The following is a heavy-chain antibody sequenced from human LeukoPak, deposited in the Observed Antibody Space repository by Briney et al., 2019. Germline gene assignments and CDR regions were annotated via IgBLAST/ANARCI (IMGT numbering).Heavy chain of an antibody. J-gene: IGHJ5*02. CDR3: ARENIEGKSITGTKGDWFDP. Sequence: PSETLSLTCTVSGGSISSGDYYWSWIRQPPGKGLEWIGYIYYSGSTYYNPSLKSRVTISVDTSKNQFSLKLSSVTAADTAVYYCARENIEGKSITGTKGDWFDPWGQGTLVTVSS. CDR1: GGSISSGDYY. D-gene: IGHD1-20*01. V-gene: IGHV4-30-4*01. CDR2: IYYSGST.